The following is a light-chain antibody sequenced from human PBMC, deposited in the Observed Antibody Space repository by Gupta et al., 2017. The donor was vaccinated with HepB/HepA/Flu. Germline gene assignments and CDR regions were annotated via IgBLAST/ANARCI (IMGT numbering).Light chain of an antibody. CDR1: SSDVGSYNF. CDR3: CSYAGISAYGV. J-gene: IGLJ3*02. CDR2: EVS. Sequence: QSALTQPASVSGSPGQAITISCPGTSSDVGSYNFVSWYQQHPGKAPKLMLYEVSKRPAGVSNRCSGAKSGSTASLTISGLQAEDEADYYCCSYAGISAYGVFGGGTKLTVL. V-gene: IGLV2-23*02.